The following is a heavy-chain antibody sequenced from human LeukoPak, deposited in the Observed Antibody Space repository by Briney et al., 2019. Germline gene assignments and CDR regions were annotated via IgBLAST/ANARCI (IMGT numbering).Heavy chain of an antibody. D-gene: IGHD6-19*01. Sequence: GGSLRLSCAATGFTVSDYYMSWIRQAPGKGLEWVSYISSSGSTIYYADSVKGRFTISRDNAKNSLYLQMNSLRAEDTAVYYCARDLIAVAGLDYWGQGTLVTVSS. V-gene: IGHV3-11*01. CDR2: ISSSGSTI. CDR3: ARDLIAVAGLDY. CDR1: GFTVSDYY. J-gene: IGHJ4*02.